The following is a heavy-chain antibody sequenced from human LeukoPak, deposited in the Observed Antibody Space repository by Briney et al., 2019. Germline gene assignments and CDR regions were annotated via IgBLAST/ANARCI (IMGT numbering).Heavy chain of an antibody. V-gene: IGHV5-51*01. J-gene: IGHJ4*02. CDR3: ARQFGLYSSSFFDY. CDR1: GYSSTSYW. CDR2: IYPGDSDT. D-gene: IGHD6-13*01. Sequence: KIGESLKISCKGSGYSSTSYWIGWVRQMPGKGPEWMGIIYPGDSDTRYSPSFQGQVTISADKSISTAYLQWSSLRASDTAMYYCARQFGLYSSSFFDYWGQGTLVTVSS.